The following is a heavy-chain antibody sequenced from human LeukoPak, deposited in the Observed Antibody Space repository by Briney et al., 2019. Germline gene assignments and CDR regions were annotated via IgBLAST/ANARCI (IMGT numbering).Heavy chain of an antibody. D-gene: IGHD1-26*01. CDR2: ISRSSIYK. CDR3: ARDLLGWELHYFDY. CDR1: GFTFSDYY. V-gene: IGHV3-11*06. Sequence: PGGSLRLSCAASGFTFSDYYMSWIRQAPGKGLEWVSSISRSSIYKYYADSMKGRFTISRDNAKNSLYLQMNSLRAEDTAVYYCARDLLGWELHYFDYWGQGTLVTVSS. J-gene: IGHJ4*02.